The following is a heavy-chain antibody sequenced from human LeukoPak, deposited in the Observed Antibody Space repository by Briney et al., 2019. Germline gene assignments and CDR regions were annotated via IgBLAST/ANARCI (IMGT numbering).Heavy chain of an antibody. J-gene: IGHJ4*02. CDR2: INHSGST. CDR3: ARGLRLGELSLSYFDY. CDR1: GGSISSYY. D-gene: IGHD3-16*02. Sequence: SETLSLTCTVSGGSISSYYWSWIRQPPGKGLEWIGEINHSGSTNYNPSLKSRVTISVDTSKNQFSLKLSSVTAADTAVYYCARGLRLGELSLSYFDYWGQGTLVTVSS. V-gene: IGHV4-34*01.